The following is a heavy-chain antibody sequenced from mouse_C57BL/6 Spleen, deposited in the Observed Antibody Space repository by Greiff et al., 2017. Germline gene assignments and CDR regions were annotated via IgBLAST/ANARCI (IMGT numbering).Heavy chain of an antibody. V-gene: IGHV1-9*01. CDR2: ILPGSGST. CDR3: ARHGVYDAYYAFAY. Sequence: VMLVESGAELMKPGASVKLSCKATGYTFTGYWIEWVKQRPGHGLEWIGEILPGSGSTHYNEKFKGKATFTADTSSSTAYMQLSSLTTEDSAIYYCARHGVYDAYYAFAYWGQGTLVTVSA. D-gene: IGHD2-3*01. J-gene: IGHJ3*01. CDR1: GYTFTGYW.